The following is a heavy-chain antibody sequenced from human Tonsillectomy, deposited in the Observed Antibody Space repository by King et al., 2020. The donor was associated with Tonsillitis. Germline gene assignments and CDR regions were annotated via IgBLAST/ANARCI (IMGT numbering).Heavy chain of an antibody. Sequence: VQLVESGAEVKKPGSSVKVSCKASGGTFSHYTITWVRQAPGQGLEWMGGIIPIFGTTNYAQKLQGRVTITADESTTTAYMELTSLRSEDTAVYYCARDQGYSYGYYYYYGMDVWGQGTTVTVS. J-gene: IGHJ6*02. CDR3: ARDQGYSYGYYYYYGMDV. CDR1: GGTFSHYT. CDR2: IIPIFGTT. D-gene: IGHD5-18*01. V-gene: IGHV1-69*01.